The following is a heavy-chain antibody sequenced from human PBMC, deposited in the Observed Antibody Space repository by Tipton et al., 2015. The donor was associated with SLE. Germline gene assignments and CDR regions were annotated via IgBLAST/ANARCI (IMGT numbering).Heavy chain of an antibody. CDR3: AREGSSSWYGGAFDI. V-gene: IGHV4-34*01. CDR2: INHSGST. CDR1: GGSFSGYY. D-gene: IGHD6-13*01. J-gene: IGHJ3*02. Sequence: TLSLTCAVYGGSFSGYYWSWIRQPPGMGLEWIGEINHSGSTNYNPSLKSRVTISVDTSKNQFSLKLSSVTAADTAVYYCAREGSSSWYGGAFDIWGQGTMVTVSS.